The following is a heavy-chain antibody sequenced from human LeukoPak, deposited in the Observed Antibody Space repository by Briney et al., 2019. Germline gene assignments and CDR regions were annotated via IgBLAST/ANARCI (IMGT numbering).Heavy chain of an antibody. CDR2: VYYSGST. Sequence: SETLSPTCTVSGGSMSSTSYYWDWIRQSPEKGLEWIGSVYYSGSTYYNPSLKSRVTISVDTSKNQFSLKLSSVTAADTAVYYCATQPGYYYYMDVWGKGTTVTVSS. J-gene: IGHJ6*03. V-gene: IGHV4-39*01. CDR3: ATQPGYYYYMDV. CDR1: GGSMSSTSYY.